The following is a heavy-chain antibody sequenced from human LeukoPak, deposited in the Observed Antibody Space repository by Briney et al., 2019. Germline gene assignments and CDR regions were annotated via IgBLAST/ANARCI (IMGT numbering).Heavy chain of an antibody. V-gene: IGHV3-69-1*01. D-gene: IGHD1-26*01. J-gene: IGHJ4*02. Sequence: GGSLRLSCAASGFTFSDYYMSWIRQAPGKGLEWVSYISSGRTTYYADSVKGRFTISRDNAKNSTYLQMNSLRAEDTAVYYCARDPLKTYSGSYYRFDYWGQGTLVTVSS. CDR2: ISSGRTT. CDR1: GFTFSDYY. CDR3: ARDPLKTYSGSYYRFDY.